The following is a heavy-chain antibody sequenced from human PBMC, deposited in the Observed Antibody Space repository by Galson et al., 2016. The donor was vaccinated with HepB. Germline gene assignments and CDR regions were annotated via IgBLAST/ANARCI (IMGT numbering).Heavy chain of an antibody. D-gene: IGHD6-19*01. J-gene: IGHJ4*02. V-gene: IGHV7-4-1*02. CDR2: INTHTGNP. CDR3: ARGISVGWYYFDD. Sequence: SVKVSCKAPGYAFTSYAMNWVRQAPGQGLEWMGWINTHTGNPTNAQDFTGRFVFSLDTSVSTAYLQISSLKAEDTAVYYCARGISVGWYYFDDWGQGTLVTVSS. CDR1: GYAFTSYA.